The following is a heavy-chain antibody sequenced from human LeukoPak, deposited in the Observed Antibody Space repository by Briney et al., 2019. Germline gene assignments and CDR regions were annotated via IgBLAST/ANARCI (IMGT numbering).Heavy chain of an antibody. Sequence: ASVKVSCKASGYTFTSYYMHWVRQAPGQGLEWMGIINPSGGSTSYAQKFQGRVTMTRDMSTSTVYMGLSSLRSEDTAVYYCAREELSVGSSGSYWGYNWFDPWGQGTLVTVSS. CDR2: INPSGGST. D-gene: IGHD1-26*01. V-gene: IGHV1-46*01. J-gene: IGHJ5*02. CDR3: AREELSVGSSGSYWGYNWFDP. CDR1: GYTFTSYY.